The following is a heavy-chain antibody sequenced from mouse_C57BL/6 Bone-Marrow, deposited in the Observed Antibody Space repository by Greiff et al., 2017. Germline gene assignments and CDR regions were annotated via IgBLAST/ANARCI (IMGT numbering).Heavy chain of an antibody. CDR2: IYPGDGDT. D-gene: IGHD2-4*01. CDR3: AGLRRGYYAMDY. V-gene: IGHV1-82*01. CDR1: GYAFSSSW. Sequence: QVQLQQSGPELVKPGASVKISCKASGYAFSSSWMNWVKQRPGKGLEWIGRIYPGDGDTNYNGKFKGKATLTADKSSSTAYMQLSSLTSEDSAVCFCAGLRRGYYAMDYWGQGTSVTVSS. J-gene: IGHJ4*01.